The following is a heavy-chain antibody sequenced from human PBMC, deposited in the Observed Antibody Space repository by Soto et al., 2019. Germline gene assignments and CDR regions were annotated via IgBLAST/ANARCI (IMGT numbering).Heavy chain of an antibody. CDR1: GFNFRSYA. CDR2: ISYDGTNT. D-gene: IGHD1-26*01. J-gene: IGHJ4*02. V-gene: IGHV3-30*18. CDR3: AKDRYSGSYVTFDY. Sequence: GSLRLSCAASGFNFRSYAMHWVRRAPGKGLEWVAVISYDGTNTYYADSVKGRFTISRDNARKTLFLQMSSLRTEDTAVYYCAKDRYSGSYVTFDYWGQGTLVTVSS.